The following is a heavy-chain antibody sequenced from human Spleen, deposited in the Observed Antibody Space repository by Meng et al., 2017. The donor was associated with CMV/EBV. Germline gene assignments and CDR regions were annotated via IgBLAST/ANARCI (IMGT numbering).Heavy chain of an antibody. D-gene: IGHD1-26*01. CDR1: GYTLTELS. J-gene: IGHJ4*02. CDR2: FHPEDGET. Sequence: ASVKVSCKVSGYTLTELSMHWVRQAPGKGLERMGGFHPEDGETIYAQKFQGRVTMTEDTSTDTAYMELSSLRSEDTAVYYCAISWELPMVFDYWGQGTLVTVSS. CDR3: AISWELPMVFDY. V-gene: IGHV1-24*01.